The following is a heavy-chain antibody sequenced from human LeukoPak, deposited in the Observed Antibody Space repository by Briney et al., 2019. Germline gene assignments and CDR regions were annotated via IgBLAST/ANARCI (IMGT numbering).Heavy chain of an antibody. CDR1: GGSISSSSYY. CDR2: IYYSGST. Sequence: SETLSLTCTVSGGSISSSSYYWGWIRQPPGKVLEWIGSIYYSGSTYYNPSLKSRVTISVDTSKNQFSLKLSSVTAADTAVYYCARQSMVRGVTDAFDIWGQGTMVTVSS. CDR3: ARQSMVRGVTDAFDI. V-gene: IGHV4-39*01. D-gene: IGHD3-10*01. J-gene: IGHJ3*02.